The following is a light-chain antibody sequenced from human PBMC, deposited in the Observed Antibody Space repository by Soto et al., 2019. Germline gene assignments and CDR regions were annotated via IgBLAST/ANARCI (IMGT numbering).Light chain of an antibody. J-gene: IGLJ1*01. CDR2: EVT. CDR1: SSDVGIYNY. V-gene: IGLV2-14*01. Sequence: QSVLTQPASVSGSPGQSIAISCTGSSSDVGIYNYVSWYQQHPGKVPKLIIYEVTNRPSGVSNRFSGSKSGNTASLTISGLQAEDEADYYCSSYTPSSPRVFGTGIKFAVL. CDR3: SSYTPSSPRV.